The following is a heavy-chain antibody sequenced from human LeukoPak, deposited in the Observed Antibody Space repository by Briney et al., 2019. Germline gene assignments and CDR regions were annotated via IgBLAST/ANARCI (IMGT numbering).Heavy chain of an antibody. V-gene: IGHV3-23*01. Sequence: GGSLRLSCAASGYTFSSYAMSWVRQAPGKGLEWVSDISGSGGSTYYADSVKGRFTISRDNSKNTLYLQMNSLRAEDTAVYYCAKFQGDGYTLDYWGQGTLVTVSS. J-gene: IGHJ4*02. D-gene: IGHD5-24*01. CDR2: ISGSGGST. CDR3: AKFQGDGYTLDY. CDR1: GYTFSSYA.